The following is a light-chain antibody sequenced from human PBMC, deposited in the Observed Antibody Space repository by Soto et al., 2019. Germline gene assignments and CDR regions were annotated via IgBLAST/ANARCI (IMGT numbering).Light chain of an antibody. CDR3: LLHFGDARK. Sequence: QAVVTQEPSLTVSPGGTVTLTCASSTGAVTSGHYVNWFQQKPGQAPRSLIYSSNNKQSWTPARFSGSLLGGKAALTLSGVQPEDEADYYCLLHFGDARKFGGGTKLTVL. CDR2: SSN. J-gene: IGLJ2*01. V-gene: IGLV7-43*01. CDR1: TGAVTSGHY.